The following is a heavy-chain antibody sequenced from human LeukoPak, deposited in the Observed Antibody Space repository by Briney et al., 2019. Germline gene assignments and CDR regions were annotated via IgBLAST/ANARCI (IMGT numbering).Heavy chain of an antibody. CDR3: VRELNDLT. V-gene: IGHV3-48*03. CDR1: GFSFSNFE. J-gene: IGHJ4*02. CDR2: ISSGCSSI. Sequence: GGSLRLSCVASGFSFSNFEMNWVRQAPGKGLQCVSYISSGCSSIYYADSVKGRFTISRDNAKNPVFLQMNSLRAEDTAIYYCVRELNDLTWGQGTLVTVSP. D-gene: IGHD3-3*01.